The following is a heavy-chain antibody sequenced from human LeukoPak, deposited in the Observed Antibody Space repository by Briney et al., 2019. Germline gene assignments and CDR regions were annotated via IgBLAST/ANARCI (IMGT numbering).Heavy chain of an antibody. CDR2: IYYSGST. D-gene: IGHD3-9*01. CDR3: AREPPKLRYFDLHAFDI. CDR1: GDSISSGDYY. V-gene: IGHV4-30-4*08. Sequence: SQTLSLTCTVSGDSISSGDYYWSWIRQPPGKGLEWIGYIYYSGSTYYNPSLKSRVTISVDTSKNQFSLKLSSVTAADTAVYYCAREPPKLRYFDLHAFDIWGQGTMVTVSS. J-gene: IGHJ3*02.